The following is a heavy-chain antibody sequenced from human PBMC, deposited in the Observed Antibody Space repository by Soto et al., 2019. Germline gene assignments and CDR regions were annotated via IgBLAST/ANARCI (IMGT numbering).Heavy chain of an antibody. V-gene: IGHV4-31*03. CDR2: VYYSGST. CDR1: GGSISSGGYY. Sequence: QVQLQESGPGLVKPSQTLSLTCTLSGGSISSGGYYWSWTRQHPGKGLEGSGYVYYSGSTYYNPSLKRRVTISVDTSKNQFTLKLSSVTAADPAVYYCARYDKSGSHGFDIWGQGTMVTVSS. CDR3: ARYDKSGSHGFDI. D-gene: IGHD3-22*01. J-gene: IGHJ3*02.